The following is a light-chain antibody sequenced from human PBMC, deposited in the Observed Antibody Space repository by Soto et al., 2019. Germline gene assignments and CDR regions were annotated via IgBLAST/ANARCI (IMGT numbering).Light chain of an antibody. CDR1: QSISSW. CDR2: KAS. Sequence: DSQMTQYPSTLSASVGDRVTITCRASQSISSWLAGYQQKPGKAPKLLISKASTLQSGVPPRFSGSGYGTEFTLTISSLQPDDFATYYCQQYERYPMTFGGGTKVEIK. V-gene: IGKV1-5*03. CDR3: QQYERYPMT. J-gene: IGKJ4*01.